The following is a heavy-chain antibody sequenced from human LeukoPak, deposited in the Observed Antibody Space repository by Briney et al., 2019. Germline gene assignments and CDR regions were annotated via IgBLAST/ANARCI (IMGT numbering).Heavy chain of an antibody. J-gene: IGHJ5*02. CDR3: ARATRYYYDSSGHWWLDP. D-gene: IGHD3-22*01. CDR2: IIPIFGTA. Sequence: SVKVSCKASGYTFTSNAISWVRQAPGQGLEWMGGIIPIFGTANYAQKFQGRVTITADESTSTAYMELSSLRSEDTAVYYCARATRYYYDSSGHWWLDPWGQGTLVTVSS. CDR1: GYTFTSNA. V-gene: IGHV1-69*13.